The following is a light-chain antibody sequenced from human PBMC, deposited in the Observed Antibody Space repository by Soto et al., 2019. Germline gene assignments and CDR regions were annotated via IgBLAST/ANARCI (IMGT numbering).Light chain of an antibody. CDR3: HSYDTSLSGSV. CDR1: NSNIGSSYD. CDR2: GDN. Sequence: QAVVTQPPSVSGAPGQRVTISCTGGNSNIGSSYDVHWYQQIPGTAPKLLIYGDNNRPSGVPDRFSGSKSGTSASLAITGLQAEDEADYYCHSYDTSLSGSVFGGGTQLTVL. J-gene: IGLJ2*01. V-gene: IGLV1-40*01.